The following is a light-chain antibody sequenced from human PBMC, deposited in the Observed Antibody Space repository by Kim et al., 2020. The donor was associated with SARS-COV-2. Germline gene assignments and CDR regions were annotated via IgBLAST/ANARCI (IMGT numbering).Light chain of an antibody. CDR3: QQYYSTPMT. CDR1: QSVLYSSNNKSY. CDR2: WAS. J-gene: IGKJ1*01. V-gene: IGKV4-1*01. Sequence: ATINCKSSQSVLYSSNNKSYLSWYQQKPGQPPKLLIYWASTRESGVPDRFSGSGSGTDFTLTISSLQSEDVAVYYCQQYYSTPMTFGQGTKLEIK.